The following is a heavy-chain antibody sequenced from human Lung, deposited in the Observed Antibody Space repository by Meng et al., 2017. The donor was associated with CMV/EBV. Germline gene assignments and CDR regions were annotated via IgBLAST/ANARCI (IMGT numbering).Heavy chain of an antibody. CDR2: IYYSGST. V-gene: IGHV4-31*03. CDR1: GGSISSGGYY. CDR3: ARGGEPYCGGDCSPGYFQH. D-gene: IGHD2-21*01. Sequence: SETXSLXCTVSGGSISSGGYYWSWIRQHPGKGLEWIGYIYYSGSTYYNPSLKSRVTISVDTSKNQFSLKLSSVTAADTAVYYCARGGEPYCGGDCSPGYFQHXGRGXLVTVSS. J-gene: IGHJ1*01.